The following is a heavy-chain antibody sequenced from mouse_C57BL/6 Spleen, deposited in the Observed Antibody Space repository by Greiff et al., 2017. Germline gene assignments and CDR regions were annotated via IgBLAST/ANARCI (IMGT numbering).Heavy chain of an antibody. J-gene: IGHJ1*03. CDR3: AREPSYGSSYGYFDV. V-gene: IGHV3-1*01. CDR2: ISYSGST. CDR1: GYSITSGYD. Sequence: EVKVVESGPGMVKPSQSLSLTCTVTGYSITSGYDWHWIRHFPGNKLEWMGYISYSGSTNYNPSLKSRISITHDTSKNHFFLKLNSVTTEDTATYYCAREPSYGSSYGYFDVWGTGTTVTVSS. D-gene: IGHD1-1*01.